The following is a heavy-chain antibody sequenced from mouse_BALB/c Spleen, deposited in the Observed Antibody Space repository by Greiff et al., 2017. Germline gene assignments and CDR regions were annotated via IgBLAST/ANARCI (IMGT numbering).Heavy chain of an antibody. CDR2: ISSGGST. D-gene: IGHD1-1*01. J-gene: IGHJ2*01. CDR1: GFTFSSYA. Sequence: EVKLVESGGGLVKPGGSLKLSCAASGFTFSSYAMSWVRQTPEKRLEWVASISSGGSTYYPDSVKGRFTISRDNARNILYLQMSSLRSEDTAMYYCARGRDSVVADYWGQGTTLTVSS. V-gene: IGHV5-6-5*01. CDR3: ARGRDSVVADY.